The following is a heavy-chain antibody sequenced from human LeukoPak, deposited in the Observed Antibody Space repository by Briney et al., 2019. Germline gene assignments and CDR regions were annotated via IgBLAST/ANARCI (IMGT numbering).Heavy chain of an antibody. CDR3: ARYGSGNTEFDY. J-gene: IGHJ4*02. D-gene: IGHD3-10*01. CDR2: IFHTGSA. CDR1: GXSISSFY. Sequence: LTWTVAGXSISSFYWSWLRQPPGQGLDSVGYIFHTGSASYNPSLRSRVTMSMDTSKNQFSLRLTSVSAADTAVYYCARYGSGNTEFDYWGQGTLVTVSS. V-gene: IGHV4-59*01.